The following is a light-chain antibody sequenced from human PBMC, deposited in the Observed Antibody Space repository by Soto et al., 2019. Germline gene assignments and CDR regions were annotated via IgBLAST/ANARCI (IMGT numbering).Light chain of an antibody. Sequence: EIVLTQSPGTLSLSPGDRATLSCRASQSVSTNNFAWCQQRPGQAPRLLIYGASSRATGIPDRFSGSGSGTDFTLTISRLEPEDFAVYYCQQFDNSLWTFGQGTKVDI. CDR1: QSVSTNN. CDR2: GAS. CDR3: QQFDNSLWT. V-gene: IGKV3-20*01. J-gene: IGKJ1*01.